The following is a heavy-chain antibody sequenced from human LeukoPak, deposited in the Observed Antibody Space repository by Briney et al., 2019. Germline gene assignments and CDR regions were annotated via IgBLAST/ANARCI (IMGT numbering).Heavy chain of an antibody. D-gene: IGHD5-18*01. V-gene: IGHV1-8*01. Sequence: GSVTVSCTASVYTFTRCDRDGVCQATGQGGEWMGWMTPNSGTTGYAQKFQRRVTMTRNTSISTAYLALSSLPSEDTAVYYCARGTVDTAMDGYWGQGTLVTVSS. CDR2: MTPNSGTT. CDR3: ARGTVDTAMDGY. J-gene: IGHJ4*02. CDR1: VYTFTRCD.